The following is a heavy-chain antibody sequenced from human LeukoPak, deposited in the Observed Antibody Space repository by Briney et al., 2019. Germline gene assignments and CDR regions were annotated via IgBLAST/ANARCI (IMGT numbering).Heavy chain of an antibody. CDR3: AREGFSVVGANDDAFDI. J-gene: IGHJ3*02. D-gene: IGHD1-26*01. Sequence: GASVKVSCKASGYTFTGYYMHWVRQAPGQGLEWMGWISAYNGNTNYAQKLQGRVTMTTDTSTSTAYMELRSLRSDDTAVYYCAREGFSVVGANDDAFDIWGQGTMVTVSS. CDR1: GYTFTGYY. V-gene: IGHV1-18*04. CDR2: ISAYNGNT.